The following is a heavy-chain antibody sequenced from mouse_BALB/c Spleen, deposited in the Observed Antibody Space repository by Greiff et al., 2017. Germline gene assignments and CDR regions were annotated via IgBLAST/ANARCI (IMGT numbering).Heavy chain of an antibody. D-gene: IGHD2-2*01. CDR3: ARLFGYDGAWFAY. V-gene: IGHV1S137*01. J-gene: IGHJ3*01. CDR1: GYTFTDYA. Sequence: VQLQQSGAELVRPGVSVKISCKGSGYTFTDYAMHWVKQSHAKSLEWIGVISTYYGDASYNQKFKGKATMTVDKSSSTAYMELARLTSEDSAIYYCARLFGYDGAWFAYWGQGTLVTVSA. CDR2: ISTYYGDA.